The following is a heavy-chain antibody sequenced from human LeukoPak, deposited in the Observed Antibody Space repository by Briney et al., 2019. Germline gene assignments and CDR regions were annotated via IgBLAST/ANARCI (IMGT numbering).Heavy chain of an antibody. V-gene: IGHV1-2*02. CDR3: ARDLDDSSGYYYGSDY. CDR1: GYTFTGYY. J-gene: IGHJ4*02. Sequence: ASVKVSCKASGYTFTGYYMHWVRQAPGQGLEWMGWINPNSGGTNYAQKFQGRVTMTRDTSISTAYMELSRLRSDDTAVYYCARDLDDSSGYYYGSDYWGQGTLVTVSS. D-gene: IGHD3-22*01. CDR2: INPNSGGT.